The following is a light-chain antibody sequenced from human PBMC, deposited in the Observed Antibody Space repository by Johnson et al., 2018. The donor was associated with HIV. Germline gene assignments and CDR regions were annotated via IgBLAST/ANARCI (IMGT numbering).Light chain of an antibody. CDR3: GTWDSRLIGYV. CDR1: SSNSGNNY. Sequence: QSVLTQPPSVSAAPGQKVTISCSGSSSNSGNNYVSWYQQLPGTAPKLLIYENNKRPSGIPDRFSGSKSGPSATLGITGLQPGDEADYYCGTWDSRLIGYVFGSGTKITVL. J-gene: IGLJ1*01. CDR2: ENN. V-gene: IGLV1-51*02.